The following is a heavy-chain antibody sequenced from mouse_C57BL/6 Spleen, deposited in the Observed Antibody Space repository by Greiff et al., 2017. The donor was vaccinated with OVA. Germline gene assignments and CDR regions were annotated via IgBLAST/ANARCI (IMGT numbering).Heavy chain of an antibody. CDR1: GYSITSGYY. J-gene: IGHJ2*01. V-gene: IGHV3-6*01. Sequence: EVKLMESGPGLVKPSQSLSLTCSVTGYSITSGYYWNWIRQFPGNKLEWMGYISYDGSNNYNPSLKNRISITRDTSKNQFFLKLNSVTTEDTATYYCARVITTVAPFDYWGQGTTLTVSS. CDR3: ARVITTVAPFDY. D-gene: IGHD1-1*01. CDR2: ISYDGSN.